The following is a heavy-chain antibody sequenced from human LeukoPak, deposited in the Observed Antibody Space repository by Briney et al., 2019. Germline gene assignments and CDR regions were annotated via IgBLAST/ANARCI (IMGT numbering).Heavy chain of an antibody. V-gene: IGHV4-4*07. CDR3: ARGRVYSSSPYYFDY. Sequence: SETLSLTCTVSGGSISSYYWSWIRQPAGKGLEWIGRIYTSGSTNYNPSLKSRVTMSVDTSKNQFSLKLSSVTAADTAVYYCARGRVYSSSPYYFDYWGQGTLVTVSS. D-gene: IGHD6-6*01. CDR2: IYTSGST. CDR1: GGSISSYY. J-gene: IGHJ4*02.